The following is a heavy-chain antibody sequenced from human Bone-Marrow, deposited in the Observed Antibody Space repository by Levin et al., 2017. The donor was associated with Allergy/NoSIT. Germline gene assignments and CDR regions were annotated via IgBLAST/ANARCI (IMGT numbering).Heavy chain of an antibody. CDR2: ISYDGSNK. Sequence: GESLKISCAASGFTFSSYAMHWVRQAPGKGLEWVAVISYDGSNKYYADSVKGRFTISRDNSKNTLYLQMNSLRAEDTAVYYCARDYEDAGGHYYYYGMDVWGQGTTVTVSS. D-gene: IGHD3-16*01. J-gene: IGHJ6*02. CDR3: ARDYEDAGGHYYYYGMDV. V-gene: IGHV3-30-3*01. CDR1: GFTFSSYA.